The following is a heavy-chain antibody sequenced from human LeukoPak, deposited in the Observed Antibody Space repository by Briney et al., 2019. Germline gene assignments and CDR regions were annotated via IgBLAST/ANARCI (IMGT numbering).Heavy chain of an antibody. D-gene: IGHD6-13*01. J-gene: IGHJ4*02. V-gene: IGHV3-23*01. CDR3: AKVSQWGNSRWYEGN. CDR1: GFTFSSSP. Sequence: GGSLRLSCAASGFTFSSSPMSWVRQAPGKGLDWVSSISADGPTYYADSVKGRFTISRDNSKNTLYLQMNSLRGEDTAVYYCAKVSQWGNSRWYEGNWGQGTLVTVSS. CDR2: ISADGPT.